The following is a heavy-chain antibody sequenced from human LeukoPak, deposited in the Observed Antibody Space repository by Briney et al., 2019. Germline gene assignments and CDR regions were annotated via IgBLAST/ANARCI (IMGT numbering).Heavy chain of an antibody. V-gene: IGHV4-59*12. CDR2: IYYSGRT. J-gene: IGHJ6*03. Sequence: SETLSLTCTVSGGSISSFYWSWIRQPPGKGLEWIGYIYYSGRTDYNPSLKSRVTISVDTSRNQFSLKLSSVTAADTAVYYCARGEWLSVDYYMDVWGKGTTVTVSS. CDR1: GGSISSFY. CDR3: ARGEWLSVDYYMDV. D-gene: IGHD3-3*01.